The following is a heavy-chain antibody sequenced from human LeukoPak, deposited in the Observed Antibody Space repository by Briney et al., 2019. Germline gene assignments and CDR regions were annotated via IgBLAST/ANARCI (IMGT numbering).Heavy chain of an antibody. V-gene: IGHV4-59*08. CDR1: GGSISDYY. Sequence: SETLSLTCTVSGGSISDYYWSWIRQSPGKGLEWIGYVSYRGSANYNPSLSSRLTISEDTSKNRFSLTLTSVTAADTAVYYCARHPSNWGAGHLDYWGQGTLVTVSS. CDR2: VSYRGSA. CDR3: ARHPSNWGAGHLDY. J-gene: IGHJ4*02. D-gene: IGHD7-27*01.